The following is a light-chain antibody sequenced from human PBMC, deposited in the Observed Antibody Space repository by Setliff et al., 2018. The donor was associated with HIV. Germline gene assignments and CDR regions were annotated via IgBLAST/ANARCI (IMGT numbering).Light chain of an antibody. Sequence: QSALTKPASVSGSPGQSITISCTGTSSDVGSYNVVSWYQQHPGKAPKLMIYEVSERPSGVSNRFSGSKSGSTASLTISGLQAEDEADYYCCSYAGSSTYVFGTGTKVTVL. CDR3: CSYAGSSTYV. J-gene: IGLJ1*01. CDR2: EVS. V-gene: IGLV2-23*02. CDR1: SSDVGSYNV.